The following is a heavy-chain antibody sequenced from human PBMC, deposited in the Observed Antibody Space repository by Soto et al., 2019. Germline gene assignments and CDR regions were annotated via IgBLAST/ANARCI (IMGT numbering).Heavy chain of an antibody. D-gene: IGHD5-12*01. CDR3: AKARNELIVATIWEGCYYMDV. Sequence: PGRSQRLSCAASGLTCSGYGMHWVIQAPGKGLEWVAVISYDVSNKYYADSVKGRFTISRDNSKNTLYLQMNSLRAEDTAVYYCAKARNELIVATIWEGCYYMDVWGKGTTVTVSS. J-gene: IGHJ6*03. CDR2: ISYDVSNK. CDR1: GLTCSGYG. V-gene: IGHV3-30*18.